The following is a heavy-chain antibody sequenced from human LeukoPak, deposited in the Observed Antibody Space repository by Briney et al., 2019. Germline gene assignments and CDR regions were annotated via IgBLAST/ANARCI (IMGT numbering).Heavy chain of an antibody. V-gene: IGHV4-30-4*01. CDR1: GGSISSGDYY. CDR2: IYYSGST. CDR3: ATCSMVRGVITFDY. J-gene: IGHJ4*02. D-gene: IGHD3-10*01. Sequence: SETPSLTCTVSGGSISSGDYYWSWIRQPPGKGLEWIGYIYYSGSTYYNPSLKSRVTISVDTSKNQFSLKLSSVTAADTAVYYCATCSMVRGVITFDYWGQGTLVTVSS.